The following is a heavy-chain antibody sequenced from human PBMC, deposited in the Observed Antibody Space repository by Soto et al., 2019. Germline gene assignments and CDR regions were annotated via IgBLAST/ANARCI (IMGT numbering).Heavy chain of an antibody. CDR1: GYTFTSYA. J-gene: IGHJ6*02. CDR3: ARDYYDSSGHLVFYGMDV. V-gene: IGHV1-3*01. Sequence: ASVKVSCKASGYTFTSYAMHWVRQAPGQRLEWMGWINAGNGNTKYSQKFQGRVTITRDTSASTAYMELSSLRSEGTAVYYCARDYYDSSGHLVFYGMDVWCQATTVTVSS. D-gene: IGHD3-22*01. CDR2: INAGNGNT.